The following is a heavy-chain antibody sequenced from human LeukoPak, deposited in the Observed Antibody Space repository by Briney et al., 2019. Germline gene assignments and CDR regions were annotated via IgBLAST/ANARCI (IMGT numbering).Heavy chain of an antibody. V-gene: IGHV4-30-4*08. CDR3: ARDLSAVAGPRSAFDI. D-gene: IGHD6-19*01. CDR2: IYYSGST. J-gene: IGHJ3*02. CDR1: GGSISSGDYY. Sequence: PSQALSLTCTVSGGSISSGDYYWSWIRQPPGKGLEWFGYIYYSGSTYYNPSLKSRVTISVDTSKNQFSLKLSSVTTADTAVYYCARDLSAVAGPRSAFDIWGQGTMVTVSS.